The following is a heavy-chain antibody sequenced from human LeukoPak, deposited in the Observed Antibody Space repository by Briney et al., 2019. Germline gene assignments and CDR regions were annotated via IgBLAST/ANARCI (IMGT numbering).Heavy chain of an antibody. Sequence: SETLSLTCTVSGGSISSSSYYWGWIRQPPGKGLEWIGSIYYSGSTYYNPSLKSRVTISVDTSKNQFSLKLSSVTAADTAVYYCARDTTVIGLPLGTYYYYYYMDVWGKGTTVTVSS. V-gene: IGHV4-39*07. J-gene: IGHJ6*03. CDR1: GGSISSSSYY. CDR3: ARDTTVIGLPLGTYYYYYYMDV. D-gene: IGHD4-11*01. CDR2: IYYSGST.